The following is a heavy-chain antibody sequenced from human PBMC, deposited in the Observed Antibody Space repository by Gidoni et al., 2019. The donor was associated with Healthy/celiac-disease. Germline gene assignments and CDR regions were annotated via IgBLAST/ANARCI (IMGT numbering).Heavy chain of an antibody. V-gene: IGHV1-69*01. D-gene: IGHD3-3*01. CDR2: IIPIFGTA. Sequence: QVQLVQSGAEVKKPGSSVKVSCKASGGPFSSYAISWVRQAPGQGLEWMGGIIPIFGTANYAQKFQGRVTITADESTSTAYMELSSLRSEDTAVYYCARITIFGVVMGWFDPWGQGTLVTVSS. CDR3: ARITIFGVVMGWFDP. J-gene: IGHJ5*02. CDR1: GGPFSSYA.